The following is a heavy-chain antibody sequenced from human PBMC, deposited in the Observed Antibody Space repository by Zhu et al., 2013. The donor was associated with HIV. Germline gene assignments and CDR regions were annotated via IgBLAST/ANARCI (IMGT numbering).Heavy chain of an antibody. J-gene: IGHJ4*02. CDR1: GYTLTELS. CDR2: FDPEDGET. V-gene: IGHV1-24*01. CDR3: ATNLLKWGGITGTQVPGWYYFDY. D-gene: IGHD1-7*01. Sequence: QVQLVQSGAEVKKPGASVKVSCKVSGYTLTELSMHWVRQAPGKGLEWMGGFDPEDGETIYAQKFQGRVTMTEDTSTDTAYMELSSLRSEDTAVYYCATNLLKWGGITGTQVPGWYYFDYWGQGTLVTVSS.